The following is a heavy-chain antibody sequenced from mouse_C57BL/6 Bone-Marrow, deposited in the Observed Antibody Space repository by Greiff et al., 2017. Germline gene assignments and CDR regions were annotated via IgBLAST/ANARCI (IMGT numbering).Heavy chain of an antibody. CDR3: ARRQGRVLAY. CDR2: ISSCGSYT. D-gene: IGHD3-2*02. CDR1: GFTFSSYG. Sequence: DVKLVESGGDLVKPGGSLKLSCAASGFTFSSYGMSWVRQTPDKRLEWVATISSCGSYTYYPDSVKGRFTISRDNAKNTLYLQMSRLKSEDTAMYYCARRQGRVLAYWGQGTLVTVSA. V-gene: IGHV5-6*02. J-gene: IGHJ3*01.